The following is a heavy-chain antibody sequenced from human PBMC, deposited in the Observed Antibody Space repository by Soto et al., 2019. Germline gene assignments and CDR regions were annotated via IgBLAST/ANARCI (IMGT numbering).Heavy chain of an antibody. J-gene: IGHJ6*02. V-gene: IGHV1-46*01. CDR3: ARGGRIVDTGIGYYYYHAMDV. CDR2: FNPTGDTA. D-gene: IGHD5-18*01. CDR1: GYSFTSYY. Sequence: QVQLVQSGAEVKKPGASVKASCKASGYSFTSYYIHWVRQAPGQGLEWMGIFNPTGDTASYAQKLQGRVTITRDTSTGTAYMELGSLRSEDTAVYYCARGGRIVDTGIGYYYYHAMDVWGQGTTVTVS.